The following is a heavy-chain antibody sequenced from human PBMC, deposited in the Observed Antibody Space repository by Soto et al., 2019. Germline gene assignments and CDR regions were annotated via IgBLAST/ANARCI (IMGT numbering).Heavy chain of an antibody. V-gene: IGHV3-48*01. Sequence: EVQLVESGGGLVQPGGSLRLSCAASGFTFSSYSMNWVRQAPGKGLEWVSYFSSGTSTIYYADSVKGRFTISRDYAKNSLYLQMNSLRAEDAAVYYCARAGSSGWPTWFDPWGQGTLVTVSS. CDR3: ARAGSSGWPTWFDP. J-gene: IGHJ5*02. CDR1: GFTFSSYS. CDR2: FSSGTSTI. D-gene: IGHD3-10*01.